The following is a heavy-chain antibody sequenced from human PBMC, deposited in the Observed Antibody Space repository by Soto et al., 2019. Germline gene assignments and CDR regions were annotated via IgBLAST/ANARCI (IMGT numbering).Heavy chain of an antibody. D-gene: IGHD6-13*01. V-gene: IGHV3-53*01. CDR1: GFTVSSNY. CDR2: IYSGGST. J-gene: IGHJ4*02. Sequence: GGSLRLSCAASGFTVSSNYMSWVRQAPGKGLEWVSVIYSGGSTYYADSVKGRFTISRDNSKNTLYLQMDSLRADDTAVYYCAQLTPTYNSKYFGYWGQG. CDR3: AQLTPTYNSKYFGY.